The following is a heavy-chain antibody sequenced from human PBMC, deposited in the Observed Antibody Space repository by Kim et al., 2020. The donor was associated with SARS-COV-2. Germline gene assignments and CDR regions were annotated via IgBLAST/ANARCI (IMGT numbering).Heavy chain of an antibody. J-gene: IGHJ5*02. V-gene: IGHV4-39*01. Sequence: SETLSLTCTVSGGSISSSSYYWGWIRQPPGKGLEWIGSIYYSGSTYYNPSLKSRVTISVDTSKNQFSLKLSSVTAADTAVYYCARVWFGELLLDPWGQGT. CDR1: GGSISSSSYY. CDR2: IYYSGST. D-gene: IGHD3-10*01. CDR3: ARVWFGELLLDP.